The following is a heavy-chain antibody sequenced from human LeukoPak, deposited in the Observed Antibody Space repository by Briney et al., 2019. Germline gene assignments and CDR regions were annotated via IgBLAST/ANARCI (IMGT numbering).Heavy chain of an antibody. CDR3: AKGDYYDSSGYFTANYYYYGMDV. CDR2: ISYDGSNK. Sequence: GGSLRLSCAASGFTFSSYAMHWVRQAPGKGLEWVAVISYDGSNKYYADSVKGRFTISRDNSKNTLYLQMNSLRAEDTAVYYCAKGDYYDSSGYFTANYYYYGMDVWGQGTTVTVSS. V-gene: IGHV3-30-3*01. D-gene: IGHD3-22*01. J-gene: IGHJ6*02. CDR1: GFTFSSYA.